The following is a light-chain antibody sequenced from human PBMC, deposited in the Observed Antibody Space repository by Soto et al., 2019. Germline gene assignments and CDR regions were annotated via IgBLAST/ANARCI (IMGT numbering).Light chain of an antibody. CDR3: QQYGSSPIT. J-gene: IGKJ5*01. CDR2: GAS. CDR1: QSVSSSY. V-gene: IGKV3-20*01. Sequence: EIVMTQSPATLSVSPGERATLSCRASQSVSSSYLAWYQQKPGQAPRLLIYGASSRATGIPHRFSGSGSGTDFTLTISRLEPEDFAVYYCQQYGSSPITFGQGTR.